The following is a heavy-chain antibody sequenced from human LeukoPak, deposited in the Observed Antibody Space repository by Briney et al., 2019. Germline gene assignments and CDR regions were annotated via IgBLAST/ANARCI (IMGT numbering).Heavy chain of an antibody. Sequence: SETLSLTCAVYGGSFSGYYWSWLRQPPGKGLEWIGEINHSGSTNYNPSLKSRVTISVDTSKNQFSLKLRSVTAADKAVYYCARGPDFWSAPSRGQLPASSSYWGQGTLVTVSS. CDR2: INHSGST. CDR1: GGSFSGYY. J-gene: IGHJ4*02. CDR3: ARGPDFWSAPSRGQLPASSSY. D-gene: IGHD3-3*01. V-gene: IGHV4-34*01.